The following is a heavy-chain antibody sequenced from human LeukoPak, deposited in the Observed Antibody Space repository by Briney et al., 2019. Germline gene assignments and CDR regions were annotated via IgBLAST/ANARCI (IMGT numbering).Heavy chain of an antibody. CDR2: ISAYNGNT. D-gene: IGHD3-10*01. Sequence: GASVKVSCKASGYTFTSYGISWVRQAPGQGLEWMGWISAYNGNTNYAQKLQGRVTMTTDTSTSTAYMELRSLRSDDTAVYYCASAERSYYYGSGSYDYWGQEPWSPSPQ. V-gene: IGHV1-18*01. J-gene: IGHJ4*01. CDR3: ASAERSYYYGSGSYDY. CDR1: GYTFTSYG.